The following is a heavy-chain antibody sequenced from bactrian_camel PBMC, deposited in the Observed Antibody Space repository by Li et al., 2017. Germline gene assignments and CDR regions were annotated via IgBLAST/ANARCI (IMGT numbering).Heavy chain of an antibody. V-gene: IGHV3S53*01. D-gene: IGHD2*01. J-gene: IGHJ6*01. CDR3: AKGPGYYSEWDA. CDR1: GYTYSRYC. Sequence: VQLVESGGGSVQAGGSLRLSCAASGYTYSRYCMGWFRQAPGKEREGVAATMSDGTITYADSVKGRATISRINAYNTLHLHLIRLKPEDTAIYYCAKGPGYYSEWDAWGQGTQVTVS. CDR2: TMSDGTI.